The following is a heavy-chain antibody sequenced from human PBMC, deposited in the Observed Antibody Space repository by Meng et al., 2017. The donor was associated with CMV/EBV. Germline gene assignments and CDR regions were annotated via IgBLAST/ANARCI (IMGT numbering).Heavy chain of an antibody. V-gene: IGHV3-23*01. CDR1: GFTFSSYA. J-gene: IGHJ4*02. D-gene: IGHD2-2*01. CDR3: AKPIVVVPAAIESGFDY. Sequence: GESLKISCAASGFTFSSYAMSWVRQAPGKGLEWVSAISGSGGSTYYADSVKGRFTISRDNSKNTLYLQMNSLRAEDTAVYYCAKPIVVVPAAIESGFDYWGQGTRVTVSS. CDR2: ISGSGGST.